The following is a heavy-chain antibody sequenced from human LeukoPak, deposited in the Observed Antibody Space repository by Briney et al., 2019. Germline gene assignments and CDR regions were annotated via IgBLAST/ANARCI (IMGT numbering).Heavy chain of an antibody. D-gene: IGHD3-10*01. Sequence: SETLSLTCTVSGGSISSYYWSWIRQPPGKGLEWIGYIYYSGSTNYNPSLKSRVTISVDTSKNRFSLKLSSVTAADTAVYYCASGGLRGFFDYWGQGTLVTVSS. CDR1: GGSISSYY. V-gene: IGHV4-59*01. CDR2: IYYSGST. CDR3: ASGGLRGFFDY. J-gene: IGHJ4*02.